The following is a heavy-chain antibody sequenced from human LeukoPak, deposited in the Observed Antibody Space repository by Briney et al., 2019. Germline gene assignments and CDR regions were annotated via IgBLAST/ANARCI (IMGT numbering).Heavy chain of an antibody. J-gene: IGHJ4*02. D-gene: IGHD1-1*01. CDR2: ISAYNGNT. Sequence: VASVKVSCKASGYTFTSYGISWVRQAPGQGLEWMGWISAYNGNTNYAQKLQGRVTMTTDTSTSTAYMELRSLRSDDTAVYYCARDDTTGTTGTFDYWGQGTLVTVSS. V-gene: IGHV1-18*01. CDR3: ARDDTTGTTGTFDY. CDR1: GYTFTSYG.